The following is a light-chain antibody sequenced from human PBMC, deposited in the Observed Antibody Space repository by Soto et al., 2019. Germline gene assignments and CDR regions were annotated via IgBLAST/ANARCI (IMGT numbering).Light chain of an antibody. Sequence: EIVMTQSPATLSVSPGERATLSCRASQSVGTNLAWYQHKPGQAPRLLIYGASTGATGIPARFSGSGSGTDFTLTIVRLEPEDFAVYYCQHYGSSPRPFGQGTKVDI. V-gene: IGKV3-15*01. CDR3: QHYGSSPRP. CDR2: GAS. CDR1: QSVGTN. J-gene: IGKJ1*01.